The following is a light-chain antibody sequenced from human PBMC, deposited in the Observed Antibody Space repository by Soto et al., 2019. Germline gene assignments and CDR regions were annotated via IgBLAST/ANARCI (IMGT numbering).Light chain of an antibody. CDR2: GAS. J-gene: IGKJ1*01. CDR1: QSVRNN. CDR3: QQYGISPRT. V-gene: IGKV3-20*01. Sequence: DIVMTQSPAIMSVSPGERATLSCRASQSVRNNLAWYQQKPGQAPRLLIYGASSRAAGIPDRFSGSGSGTDFTLTISRLEPDDIAVYYCQQYGISPRTFGQGTKVDIK.